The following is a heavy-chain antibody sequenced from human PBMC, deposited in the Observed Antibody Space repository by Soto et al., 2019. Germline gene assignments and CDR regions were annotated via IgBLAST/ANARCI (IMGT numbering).Heavy chain of an antibody. V-gene: IGHV4-39*07. D-gene: IGHD4-17*01. CDR2: ILYLGSS. J-gene: IGHJ4*02. Sequence: SETLSLTCTVSGDSIISSDFYWGWVRQPPRKGLEWIGSILYLGSSYYNPSLKSRVTISVDRSKNQFSLKLSSVTAADTAVYYCARADYCDYAFDYWGQGTLVTVSS. CDR1: GDSIISSDFY. CDR3: ARADYCDYAFDY.